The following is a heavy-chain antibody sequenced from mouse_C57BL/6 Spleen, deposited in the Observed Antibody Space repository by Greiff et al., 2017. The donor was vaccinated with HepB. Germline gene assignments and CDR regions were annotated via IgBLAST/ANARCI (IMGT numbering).Heavy chain of an antibody. CDR1: GYTFTSYW. CDR2: IYPSDSET. J-gene: IGHJ3*01. V-gene: IGHV1-61*01. CDR3: ARGRDSKWFAY. D-gene: IGHD2-5*01. Sequence: QVQLQQPGAELVRPGSSVKLSCKASGYTFTSYWMDWVKQRPGQGLEWIGNIYPSDSETHYNQKFKDKATLTVDKSSSTAYMQLSSLTSEDSAVYYCARGRDSKWFAYWGQGTLVTVSA.